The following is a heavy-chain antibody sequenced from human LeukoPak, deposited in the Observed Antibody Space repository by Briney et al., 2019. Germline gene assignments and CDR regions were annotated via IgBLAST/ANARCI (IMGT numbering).Heavy chain of an antibody. CDR2: ISAYNGNT. V-gene: IGHV1-18*01. D-gene: IGHD5-18*01. J-gene: IGHJ6*03. CDR1: GYTFTSYG. Sequence: ASVKVSCKASGYTFTSYGISWVRQAPGQGLEWMGWISAYNGNTNYAQKLQGRVTMTTDTSTSTAYMELTRLRSDDTAVYYCARVDASMANIYYYYYMDVWGKGTTVTVSS. CDR3: ARVDASMANIYYYYYMDV.